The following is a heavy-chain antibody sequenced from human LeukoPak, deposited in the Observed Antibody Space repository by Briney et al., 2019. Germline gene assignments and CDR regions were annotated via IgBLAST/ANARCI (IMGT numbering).Heavy chain of an antibody. CDR1: GGSISSYY. J-gene: IGHJ6*02. Sequence: ASETLSLTCTVSGGSISSYYWSWIRQPAGKGLEWIGRIYTSGSTNYNPSLKSRVTMSVDTSKNQFSLKLSSVTAADTAVYYCARDGSGNCYYYYGMDVWGQGTTVTVSS. V-gene: IGHV4-4*07. D-gene: IGHD4-23*01. CDR2: IYTSGST. CDR3: ARDGSGNCYYYYGMDV.